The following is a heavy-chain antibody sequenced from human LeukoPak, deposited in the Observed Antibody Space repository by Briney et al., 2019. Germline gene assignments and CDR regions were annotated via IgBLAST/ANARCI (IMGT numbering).Heavy chain of an antibody. CDR2: IVDSGVIR. V-gene: IGHV3-23*01. D-gene: IGHD3-22*01. CDR1: GFTFKTHA. Sequence: GVSLRLSCAASGFTFKTHAMSWVRQAPGKGLEWVSRIVDSGVIRSYADSVKGRFTISRDNSKMTLTLQMNSLRAEDTAVYYCAKRLKRNYYYHYAMDVWGQGTTVAVSS. CDR3: AKRLKRNYYYHYAMDV. J-gene: IGHJ6*02.